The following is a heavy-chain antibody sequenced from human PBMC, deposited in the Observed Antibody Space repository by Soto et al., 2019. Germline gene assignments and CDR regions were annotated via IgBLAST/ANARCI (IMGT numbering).Heavy chain of an antibody. CDR1: GFTFITHW. D-gene: IGHD1-7*01. Sequence: EVQLVESGGGLVQPGGSRRLSCAASGFTFITHWMNWVRQPPGKGLVWVSRIIGDGSSTSYADSVKGRFTISRDNAKNMLYLQVNSLRADDTAVYYCAGSPGLSRISGTTLGAWGQGTLVTVSS. CDR3: AGSPGLSRISGTTLGA. J-gene: IGHJ5*01. CDR2: IIGDGSST. V-gene: IGHV3-74*01.